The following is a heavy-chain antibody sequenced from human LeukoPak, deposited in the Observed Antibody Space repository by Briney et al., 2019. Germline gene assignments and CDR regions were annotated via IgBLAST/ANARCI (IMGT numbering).Heavy chain of an antibody. D-gene: IGHD1-26*01. Sequence: SETLSLTCTVSGGSISSYYWSWIRQPPGKGLEWIGYIYSSGSTNYNSSLKSRVTISLDTSKNQFSLKLSSVTAADTAVYYCATDSGVGAVVRGGSFDYWGQGTLVTVSS. CDR1: GGSISSYY. V-gene: IGHV4-59*01. CDR2: IYSSGST. J-gene: IGHJ4*02. CDR3: ATDSGVGAVVRGGSFDY.